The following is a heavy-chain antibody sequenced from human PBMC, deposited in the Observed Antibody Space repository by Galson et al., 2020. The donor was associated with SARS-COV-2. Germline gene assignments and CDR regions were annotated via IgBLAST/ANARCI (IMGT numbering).Heavy chain of an antibody. CDR1: GLTVNDYW. D-gene: IGHD6-13*01. Sequence: LSCAASGLTVNDYWMSWVRQAPGKGLDWVANIKQVGIERYNVDSVRGRFTISRDNAKNSMHLQMNSLRAEDTAVYYCARMNAAADAFDIWGQGTMVTVSS. CDR2: IKQVGIER. CDR3: ARMNAAADAFDI. J-gene: IGHJ3*02. V-gene: IGHV3-7*01.